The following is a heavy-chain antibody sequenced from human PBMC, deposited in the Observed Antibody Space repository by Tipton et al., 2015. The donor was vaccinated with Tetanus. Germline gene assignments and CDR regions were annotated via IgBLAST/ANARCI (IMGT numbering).Heavy chain of an antibody. CDR2: IIGSGKTM. D-gene: IGHD6-13*01. CDR3: VRGQQFPQTPYYFDY. V-gene: IGHV3-48*02. Sequence: SLRLSCAASGFNFRIYTMNWVRQAPGKGLEWLSYIIGSGKTMYYADSVNGRFTISKDSGENSVYLQMNRLKDEDTAVYYCVRGQQFPQTPYYFDYWGQGTLVTVSS. CDR1: GFNFRIYT. J-gene: IGHJ4*02.